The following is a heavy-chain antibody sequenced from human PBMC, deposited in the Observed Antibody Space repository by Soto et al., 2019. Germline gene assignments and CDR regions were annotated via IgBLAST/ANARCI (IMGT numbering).Heavy chain of an antibody. V-gene: IGHV6-1*01. CDR3: AREPAYYYGSGSYALSASHYYYYVDV. D-gene: IGHD3-10*01. CDR1: GDSVSSNSAA. Sequence: PSQTLSLTCAISGDSVSSNSAAWNWIRQSPSRGLEWLGRTYYRSRWYNDYAVSVKSRITVNPDTSKNQFSLHLNSVTPEDTAVYYCAREPAYYYGSGSYALSASHYYYYVDVWGKGTTVIVSS. CDR2: TYYRSRWYN. J-gene: IGHJ6*03.